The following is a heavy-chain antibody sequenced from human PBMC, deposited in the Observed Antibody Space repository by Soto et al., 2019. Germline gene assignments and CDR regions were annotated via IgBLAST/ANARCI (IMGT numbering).Heavy chain of an antibody. V-gene: IGHV1-18*01. CDR3: ARAHGGGITFE. Sequence: QVQLVQSGAEVKKPGASVKVSCKASGYTFTSYAITWVRQAPGQGLEWRGWISAYNGNTKYAQKLRGRVTMTTDPATSTAYMELRSLRSDETAVYYCARAHGGGITFEWGQGTRVTVSS. J-gene: IGHJ4*02. D-gene: IGHD3-16*01. CDR2: ISAYNGNT. CDR1: GYTFTSYA.